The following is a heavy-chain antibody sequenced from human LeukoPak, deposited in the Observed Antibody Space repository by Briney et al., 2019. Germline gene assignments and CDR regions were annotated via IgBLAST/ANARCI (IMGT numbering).Heavy chain of an antibody. Sequence: ASVKVSCKASGYTFTGYYMHWVRQAPGQGLEWMGWINPNSGGTNYAQKFQGRVTMTRATSISTAYMELSRLRSDYTAVYYCARDPGFLEWLNAFWGQGTLVTVSS. CDR2: INPNSGGT. D-gene: IGHD3-3*01. CDR3: ARDPGFLEWLNAF. V-gene: IGHV1-2*02. CDR1: GYTFTGYY. J-gene: IGHJ4*02.